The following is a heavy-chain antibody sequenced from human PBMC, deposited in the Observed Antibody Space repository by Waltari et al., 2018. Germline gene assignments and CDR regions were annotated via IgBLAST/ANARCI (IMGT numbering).Heavy chain of an antibody. J-gene: IGHJ4*02. CDR2: INAGNGNT. CDR3: ARDPIWFGELLYNFDY. D-gene: IGHD3-10*01. V-gene: IGHV1-3*01. CDR1: GYTFTSYA. Sequence: QVQLVQSGAEVKKPGASVKVSCKASGYTFTSYAMHWVAQAPGQRLEWMGWINAGNGNTKDSQKFQGRVTITRDTSASTAYMELSSLRSEDTAVYYCARDPIWFGELLYNFDYWGQGTLVTVSS.